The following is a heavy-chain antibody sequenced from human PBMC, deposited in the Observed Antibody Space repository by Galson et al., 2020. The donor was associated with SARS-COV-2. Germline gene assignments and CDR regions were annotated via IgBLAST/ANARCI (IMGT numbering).Heavy chain of an antibody. J-gene: IGHJ2*01. CDR3: ARGQDALVLLWFGESSHWYFDL. CDR2: INHSGST. CDR1: GGSFSGYY. D-gene: IGHD3-10*01. V-gene: IGHV4-34*01. Sequence: SETLSLTCAVYGGSFSGYYWSWIRQPPGKGLEWIGEINHSGSTNYNPSLKSRVTISVDTSKNQFSLKLSSVTAADTAVYYCARGQDALVLLWFGESSHWYFDLWGRGTLVTVSS.